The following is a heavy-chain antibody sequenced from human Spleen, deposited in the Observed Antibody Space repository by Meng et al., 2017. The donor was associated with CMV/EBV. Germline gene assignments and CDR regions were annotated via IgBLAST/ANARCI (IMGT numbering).Heavy chain of an antibody. CDR1: GFTFSSYS. CDR3: AREVNGVSGSS. Sequence: GESLKISCAASGFTFSSYSMNWVRQAPGKGLEWVSSISSSSSDIYYADSVKGRFTISRDNAKNSLYLQMNSLRAEDTAVYYCAREVNGVSGSSWGQGTLVTVSS. D-gene: IGHD1-26*01. J-gene: IGHJ5*02. V-gene: IGHV3-21*01. CDR2: ISSSSSDI.